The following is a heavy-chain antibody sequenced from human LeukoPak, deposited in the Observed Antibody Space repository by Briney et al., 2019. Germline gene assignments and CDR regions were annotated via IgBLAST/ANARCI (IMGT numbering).Heavy chain of an antibody. Sequence: GGSLRLSCAASGFTFSSYAMHWVRQAPGKGIEWVAIISYDGSNKYYADSVKGRFTISRDNSKNTLYLQMNSLRAEDTAVYYCAKEASSYSSSSAFHIWGQGTMVTVSS. CDR3: AKEASSYSSSSAFHI. CDR2: ISYDGSNK. J-gene: IGHJ3*02. D-gene: IGHD6-6*01. V-gene: IGHV3-30*01. CDR1: GFTFSSYA.